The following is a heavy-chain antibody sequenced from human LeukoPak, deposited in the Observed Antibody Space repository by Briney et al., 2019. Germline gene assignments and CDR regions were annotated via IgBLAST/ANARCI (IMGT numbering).Heavy chain of an antibody. CDR2: INHSGST. V-gene: IGHV4-34*01. CDR3: ARGLKGEVVVVPAAPNYFDY. J-gene: IGHJ4*02. D-gene: IGHD2-2*01. Sequence: SETLSLTCAVYGGSFSGYYWSWIRQPPGKGLEWIGEINHSGSTNYNPSLKSRVTISVDASKNQFSLKLSSVTAADTAVYYCARGLKGEVVVVPAAPNYFDYWGQGTLVTVSS. CDR1: GGSFSGYY.